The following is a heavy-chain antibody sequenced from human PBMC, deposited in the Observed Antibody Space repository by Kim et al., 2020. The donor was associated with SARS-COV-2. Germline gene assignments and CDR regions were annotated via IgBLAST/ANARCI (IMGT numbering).Heavy chain of an antibody. Sequence: RATFYADSVRGLFTVSRDNTKNSLYLQMNSLRAEDTAVFYCARVISGAIDYWGRGTRVTVSS. CDR3: ARVISGAIDY. V-gene: IGHV3-7*01. D-gene: IGHD3-10*01. CDR2: RAT. J-gene: IGHJ4*02.